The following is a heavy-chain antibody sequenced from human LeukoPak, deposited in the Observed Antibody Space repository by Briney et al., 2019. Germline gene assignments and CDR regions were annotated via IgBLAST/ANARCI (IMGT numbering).Heavy chain of an antibody. CDR2: IYTSGST. CDR3: ARGYYYDSSGYDLYGMYYFDY. V-gene: IGHV4-4*07. CDR1: GGSISSYY. J-gene: IGHJ4*02. D-gene: IGHD3-22*01. Sequence: SETLSLTCTVSGGSISSYYWSWIRQPAGKGLEWIGRIYTSGSTNYNPSLKSRVTMSVDTSKNQFSLKLSSVTAADTAVYYCARGYYYDSSGYDLYGMYYFDYWGQGTLVTVSS.